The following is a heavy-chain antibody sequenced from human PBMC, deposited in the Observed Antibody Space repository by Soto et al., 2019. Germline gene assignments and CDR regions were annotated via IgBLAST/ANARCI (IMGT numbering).Heavy chain of an antibody. D-gene: IGHD2-15*01. CDR3: GKVVVTLRVVYVAR. CDR1: GFTFHDYA. J-gene: IGHJ4*02. Sequence: GGSLIFSCATSGFTFHDYAMSWVRQAPGQGLEWVSAIAFTGSATYYADSVKGRFTISRDNSKNIVYLQMNSLRVDDTALYYWGKVVVTLRVVYVARWGQGT. CDR2: IAFTGSAT. V-gene: IGHV3-23*05.